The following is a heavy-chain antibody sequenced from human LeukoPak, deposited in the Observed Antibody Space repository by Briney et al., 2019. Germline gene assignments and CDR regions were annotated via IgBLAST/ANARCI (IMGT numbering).Heavy chain of an antibody. V-gene: IGHV3-33*01. D-gene: IGHD6-13*01. CDR3: ARDKGSSWGEKYYFDY. CDR1: GFTFSSSG. Sequence: GGSLRLSCAASGFTFSSSGMHWVRQAPGKGLEWVALIWYDGINEYYADSVKGRFTISRDDSKNTLYLQINSLRAEDTAVYYCARDKGSSWGEKYYFDYWGQGTLVTVSS. J-gene: IGHJ4*02. CDR2: IWYDGINE.